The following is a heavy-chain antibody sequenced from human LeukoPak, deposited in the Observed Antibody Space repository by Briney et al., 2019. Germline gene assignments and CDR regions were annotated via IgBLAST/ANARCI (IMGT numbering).Heavy chain of an antibody. J-gene: IGHJ6*03. CDR1: GFTLSSYS. V-gene: IGHV3-30*02. CDR3: AKGSKEVLFTRDHYMDV. Sequence: GGSLRLSCAASGFTLSSYSMNWVRQAPGKGLEWVTFIRYDGSNKYYADSVKGRFTISRDNSKNTLYLQMNSLRAEDTAVYYCAKGSKEVLFTRDHYMDVWGKGTTVTISS. D-gene: IGHD3-3*01. CDR2: IRYDGSNK.